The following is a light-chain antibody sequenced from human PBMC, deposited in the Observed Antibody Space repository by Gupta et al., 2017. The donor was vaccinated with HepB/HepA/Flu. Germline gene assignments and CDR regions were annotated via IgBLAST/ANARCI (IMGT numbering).Light chain of an antibody. Sequence: EIVMTQSPDTLSVSPGDRVTLSCRASQSLSSNLAWYQQKPGQAPRLLISGASTRATGIPDRFRGRGSGTEFTLTISRLQAEDFAVYYWQQYNCWPFTFGGGTKVEIK. CDR2: GAS. J-gene: IGKJ4*01. CDR1: QSLSSN. CDR3: QQYNCWPFT. V-gene: IGKV3-15*01.